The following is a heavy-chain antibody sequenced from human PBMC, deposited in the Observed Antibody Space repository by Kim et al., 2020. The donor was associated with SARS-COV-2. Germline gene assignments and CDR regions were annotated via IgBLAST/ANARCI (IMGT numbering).Heavy chain of an antibody. CDR1: GFGVSEYD. V-gene: IGHV3-53*01. Sequence: GGSLRLSCTASGFGVSEYDMCWVRQAPGKGLEWVSIINSTGSTLYAASARGRLITISDNNTNNSLFLQNNFRVADKTTYYCAADLEGAGYYYWGQGTLV. J-gene: IGHJ4*02. D-gene: IGHD1-26*01. CDR2: INSTGST. CDR3: AADLEGAGYYY.